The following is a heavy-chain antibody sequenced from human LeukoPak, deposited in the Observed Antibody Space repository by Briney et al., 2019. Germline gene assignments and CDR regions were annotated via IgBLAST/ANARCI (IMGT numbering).Heavy chain of an antibody. CDR2: IWYDGSNK. J-gene: IGHJ4*02. CDR3: ARDGRGGELSHLFGYYFDY. Sequence: GGSLRLSCAASGFTFSSYGMHWVRQAPGKGLEWVAVIWYDGSNKYYADSVKGRFTISRDNYKNTLYLQMNSLRAEDTAVYYCARDGRGGELSHLFGYYFDYWGQGTLVTVSS. D-gene: IGHD1-26*01. CDR1: GFTFSSYG. V-gene: IGHV3-33*01.